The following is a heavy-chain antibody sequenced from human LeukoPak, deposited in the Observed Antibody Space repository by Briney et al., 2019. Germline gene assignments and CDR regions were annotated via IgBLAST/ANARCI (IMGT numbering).Heavy chain of an antibody. CDR3: ARDYRYCSSTSCYYYYGMDV. CDR2: IYYSGST. V-gene: IGHV4-59*01. D-gene: IGHD2-2*01. Sequence: PSETLSLTCTVSGGSISGYYWSWIRQPPGKGLEWIGYIYYSGSTNYNPSLKSRVTISVDTSKNQFSLKLSSVTAADTAVYYCARDYRYCSSTSCYYYYGMDVWGQGTTVTVSS. J-gene: IGHJ6*02. CDR1: GGSISGYY.